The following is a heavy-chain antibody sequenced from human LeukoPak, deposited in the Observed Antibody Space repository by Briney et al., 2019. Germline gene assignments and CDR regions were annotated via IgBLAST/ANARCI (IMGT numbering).Heavy chain of an antibody. D-gene: IGHD1-1*01. J-gene: IGHJ3*02. CDR3: ARDGGSYNFDI. CDR2: ISTNSRTI. CDR1: GFTFSAYT. Sequence: GGSLRLSCAASGFTFSAYTMSWVRQAPGKGLEWVSYISTNSRTISYADSVKGRFTIYRDNAKNSLFLQMNSLRAEDTAVYYCARDGGSYNFDIWGQGTMVTVSS. V-gene: IGHV3-48*01.